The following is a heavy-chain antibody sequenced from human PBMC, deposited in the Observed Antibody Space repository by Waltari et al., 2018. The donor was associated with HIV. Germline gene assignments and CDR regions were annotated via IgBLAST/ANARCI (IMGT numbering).Heavy chain of an antibody. CDR3: ARALDYYESGSFPLWFFDV. D-gene: IGHD3-10*01. CDR1: SGSITSGCYY. V-gene: IGHV4-61*02. J-gene: IGHJ2*01. CDR2: VYTSGST. Sequence: QVQLQESGPGLVKPSQTLSLTCTVPSGSITSGCYYWSWIRQPAGKGLEWIGRVYTSGSTNYSPSLRNRVTISIDTSRNQFYLRRSSVAAADTAVYYCARALDYYESGSFPLWFFDVWGRGTLVTVSS.